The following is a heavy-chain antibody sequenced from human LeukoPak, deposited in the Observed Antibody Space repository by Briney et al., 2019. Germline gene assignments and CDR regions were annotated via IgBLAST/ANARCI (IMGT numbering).Heavy chain of an antibody. Sequence: GASVKVSCKASGYTFTGYYMHWVRQAPGQGLEWMGCINPHSGDTNFALRFQARVAMTRDTSINTAYLELSRLRSDDTAVYYCARVFGRVVPAAILFWGQGTLVTVSS. V-gene: IGHV1-2*02. CDR1: GYTFTGYY. J-gene: IGHJ4*02. CDR3: ARVFGRVVPAAILF. CDR2: INPHSGDT. D-gene: IGHD2-2*01.